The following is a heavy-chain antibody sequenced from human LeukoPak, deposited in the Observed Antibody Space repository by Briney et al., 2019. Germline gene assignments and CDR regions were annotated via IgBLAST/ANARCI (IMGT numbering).Heavy chain of an antibody. CDR3: ARGSWVWPGMYSSSRSRGFDY. D-gene: IGHD6-6*01. V-gene: IGHV4-34*01. J-gene: IGHJ4*02. CDR1: GGSFSGYY. Sequence: SETLSLTYAVYGGSFSGYYWSWIRQPPGKGLEWIGEINHSGSTNYNPSLKSRVTISVDTSKNQFSLKLSSVTAADTAVYYCARGSWVWPGMYSSSRSRGFDYWGQGTLVTVSS. CDR2: INHSGST.